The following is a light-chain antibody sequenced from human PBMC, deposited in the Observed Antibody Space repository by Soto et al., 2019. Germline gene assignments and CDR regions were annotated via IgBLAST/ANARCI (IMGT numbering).Light chain of an antibody. CDR3: QQYNNWPPRGT. V-gene: IGKV3-15*01. J-gene: IGKJ1*01. Sequence: EIVLTHSPRILSLSPRERATLSCSTSQSVSSNYLAWYQQKPGPAPRLLVYGASTRATGIPARFSGSGSGTEFTLTISSLQSEDFAVYYCQQYNNWPPRGTFGQGTKVDIK. CDR2: GAS. CDR1: QSVSSN.